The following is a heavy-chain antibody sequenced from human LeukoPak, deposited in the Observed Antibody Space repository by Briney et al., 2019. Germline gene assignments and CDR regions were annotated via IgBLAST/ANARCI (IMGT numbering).Heavy chain of an antibody. CDR3: AKDGGLWVSAHWGDS. J-gene: IGHJ4*02. D-gene: IGHD7-27*01. V-gene: IGHV3-33*06. Sequence: GRSLRLSCAASGFTFSSYGMHWVRQAPGKGLEWVAVIWYDGSNKYYADSVKGRFTVSRDNSKNTLFLQMNSLRAEDTAVYYCAKDGGLWVSAHWGDSWGRGTLVTVSS. CDR1: GFTFSSYG. CDR2: IWYDGSNK.